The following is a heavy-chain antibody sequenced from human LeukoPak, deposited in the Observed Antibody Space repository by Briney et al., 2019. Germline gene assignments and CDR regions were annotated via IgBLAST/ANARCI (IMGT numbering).Heavy chain of an antibody. J-gene: IGHJ5*02. V-gene: IGHV1-18*01. CDR2: ISAYNGNT. CDR3: ARDSDPLRFLEWLSYNWFDP. Sequence: GASVKVSCKACGYTFTSYGISWVRQAPGQGLEWMGWISAYNGNTNYAQKLQGRVTMTTDTSTSTAYMELRSLRSDDTAVYYCARDSDPLRFLEWLSYNWFDPWGQGTLVTVSS. CDR1: GYTFTSYG. D-gene: IGHD3-3*01.